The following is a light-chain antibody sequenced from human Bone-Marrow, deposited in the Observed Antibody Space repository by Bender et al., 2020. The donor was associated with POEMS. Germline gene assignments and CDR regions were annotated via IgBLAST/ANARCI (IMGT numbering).Light chain of an antibody. Sequence: QSVLTQPPSVSGTPGQRVTISCSGSGSNIGGYPVNWYQQLHGTAPRLLIYTNNERPSGVPDRFSGSKSGTSASLAITGLQSDDEAIYFCVAWDASLNGWVFGGGTKPTVL. J-gene: IGLJ3*02. CDR1: GSNIGGYP. CDR3: VAWDASLNGWV. CDR2: TNN. V-gene: IGLV1-44*01.